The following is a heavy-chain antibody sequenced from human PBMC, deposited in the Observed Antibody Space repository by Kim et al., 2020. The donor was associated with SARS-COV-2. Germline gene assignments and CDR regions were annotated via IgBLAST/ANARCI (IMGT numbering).Heavy chain of an antibody. CDR1: GYTFTDSP. D-gene: IGHD5-12*01. V-gene: IGHV1-3*04. CDR3: ARGGNPLWLV. Sequence: ASVKVSCKASGYTFTDSPMHWLRQAPGQGLEWLGWINTATGNTKYSQRLQGRVTMTRDTSAHTVYVDVSSLTSEDTAVYYCARGGNPLWLVWGQGTLVTV. CDR2: INTATGNT. J-gene: IGHJ4*02.